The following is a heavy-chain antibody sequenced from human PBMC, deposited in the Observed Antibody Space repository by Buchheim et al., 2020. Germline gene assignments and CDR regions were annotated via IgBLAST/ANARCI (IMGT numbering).Heavy chain of an antibody. Sequence: EVQLVESGGGLVQPGGSLRLSCAASGFTFSSYPMNWVRQAPGKGLEWLSYINSSSITIYYADSVKGRFTISRDNAKNSLYLQMNSLRDEDTAVYYCARDPYGGNTVYYYMDVWGKGTT. CDR1: GFTFSSYP. CDR3: ARDPYGGNTVYYYMDV. V-gene: IGHV3-48*02. CDR2: INSSSITI. D-gene: IGHD4-23*01. J-gene: IGHJ6*03.